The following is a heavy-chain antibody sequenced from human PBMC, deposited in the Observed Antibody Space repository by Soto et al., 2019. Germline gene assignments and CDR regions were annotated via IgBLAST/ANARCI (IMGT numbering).Heavy chain of an antibody. CDR3: AQRGSPTYYYDSSGYDYHYYGMDV. CDR2: IIPIFGTA. V-gene: IGHV1-69*13. D-gene: IGHD3-22*01. Sequence: SVKVSCKASGGTFSSYAISWVRQAPGQGLEWMGGIIPIFGTANYAQKFQGRVTITADESTSTAYMELSSLRSEDTAVYYCAQRGSPTYYYDSSGYDYHYYGMDVWGQGTTVTVSS. CDR1: GGTFSSYA. J-gene: IGHJ6*02.